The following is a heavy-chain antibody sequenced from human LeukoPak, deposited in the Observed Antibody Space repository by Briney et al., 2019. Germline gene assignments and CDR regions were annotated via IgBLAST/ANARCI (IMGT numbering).Heavy chain of an antibody. CDR3: ARGKSLRYFDWSNYYYGMDV. D-gene: IGHD3-9*01. J-gene: IGHJ6*02. Sequence: ASVKVSCKASGYTFTSYAMHWVRQAPGQRLEWMGWINAGNGNTKYSQKFQGRVTITRDTSASTAYMELSSLRSEDTAVYYCARGKSLRYFDWSNYYYGMDVWGQGTTVTVSS. CDR1: GYTFTSYA. CDR2: INAGNGNT. V-gene: IGHV1-3*01.